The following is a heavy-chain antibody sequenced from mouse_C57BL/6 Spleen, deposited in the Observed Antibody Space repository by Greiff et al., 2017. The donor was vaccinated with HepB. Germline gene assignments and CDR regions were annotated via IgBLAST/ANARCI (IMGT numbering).Heavy chain of an antibody. CDR2: INPNNGGT. CDR1: GYTFTDYN. J-gene: IGHJ2*01. V-gene: IGHV1-22*01. CDR3: AIERIYDGYYGY. D-gene: IGHD2-3*01. Sequence: VQLQQSGPELVKPGASVKMSCKASGYTFTDYNMHWVKQSHGKSLEWIGYINPNNGGTSYNQKFKGKATLTVNKSSSTAYMALRSLTSEDSAVYYCAIERIYDGYYGYWGQGTTLTVSS.